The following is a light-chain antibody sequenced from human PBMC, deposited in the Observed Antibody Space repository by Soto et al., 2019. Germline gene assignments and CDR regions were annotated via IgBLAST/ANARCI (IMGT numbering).Light chain of an antibody. Sequence: EIVMTQSPATLSVSPGQGATLSCRASQTISSDLAWYQHKPGQAPRLLIYGASTRATGIPARFSGSGSGIEFTLTISSLQSEDFAVYYCQQYNNWPPITFGQGTRLEIK. CDR3: QQYNNWPPIT. V-gene: IGKV3-15*01. J-gene: IGKJ5*01. CDR2: GAS. CDR1: QTISSD.